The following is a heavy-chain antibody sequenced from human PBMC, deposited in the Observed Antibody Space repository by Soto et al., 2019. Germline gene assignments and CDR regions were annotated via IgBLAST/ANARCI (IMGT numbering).Heavy chain of an antibody. CDR2: IIPIFGTA. CDR1: GGTFSSYA. CDR3: ASPKFCTNGVCPEGAFDI. D-gene: IGHD2-8*01. J-gene: IGHJ3*02. V-gene: IGHV1-69*13. Sequence: SVKVSCKASGGTFSSYAISWVRQAPGQGLEWMGGIIPIFGTANYAQKFQGRVTITADESTSTAYMELSSLRSEDTAVYYCASPKFCTNGVCPEGAFDIWGQGTMVTVSS.